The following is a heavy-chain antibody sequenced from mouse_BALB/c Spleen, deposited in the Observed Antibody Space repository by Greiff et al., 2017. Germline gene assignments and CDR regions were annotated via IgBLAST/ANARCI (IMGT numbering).Heavy chain of an antibody. Sequence: VQLKESGPGLVKPSQSLSLTCTVTGYSITSDYAWNWIRQFPGNKLEWMGYISYSGSTSYNPSLKSRISITRDTSKNQFFLQLNSVTTEDTATYYCARKGNGYDVYYFDYWGQGTTLTVSS. J-gene: IGHJ2*01. CDR2: ISYSGST. V-gene: IGHV3-2*02. D-gene: IGHD2-2*01. CDR3: ARKGNGYDVYYFDY. CDR1: GYSITSDYA.